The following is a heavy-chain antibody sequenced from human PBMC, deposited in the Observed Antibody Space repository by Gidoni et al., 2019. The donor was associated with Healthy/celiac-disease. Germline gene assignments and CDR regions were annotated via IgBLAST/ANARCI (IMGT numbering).Heavy chain of an antibody. D-gene: IGHD3-10*01. CDR1: GFTFSNAW. V-gene: IGHV3-15*07. CDR2: IKSKTDGGTT. CDR3: TTDSSRLWFGELLVLGWLDP. Sequence: EVQLVESGGGLVKPGGSLRPSCAASGFTFSNAWMNWVRQAPGKGLEWVGRIKSKTDGGTTDYAAPVKGRFTISRDDSKNTLYLQMNSLKTEDTAVYYCTTDSSRLWFGELLVLGWLDPWGQGTLVTVSS. J-gene: IGHJ5*02.